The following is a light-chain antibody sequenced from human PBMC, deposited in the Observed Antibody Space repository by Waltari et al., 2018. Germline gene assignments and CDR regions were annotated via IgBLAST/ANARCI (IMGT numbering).Light chain of an antibody. CDR1: STDVGVYNY. CDR2: EVS. CDR3: ASFAGSNTL. J-gene: IGLJ2*01. V-gene: IGLV2-8*01. Sequence: QSALTQPPSASGSPGQSVTMSCTGTSTDVGVYNYVSWYQPPPGKAPKLLIYEVSERPSGVPDRFSGSKSGNTASLTVSGLQPEDEADYYCASFAGSNTLFGGGTKLTVL.